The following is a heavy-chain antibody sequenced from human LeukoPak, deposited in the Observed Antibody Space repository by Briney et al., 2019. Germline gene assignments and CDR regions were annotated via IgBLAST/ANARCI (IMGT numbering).Heavy chain of an antibody. Sequence: GASVKVSCKASGYTFTSYAMHWVRQAPGQRLEWMGWINAGNGNTKYSQKFQGRVTITRDTSASTAYMELSSLRSEDTAVYYCARENIVVVVAAGRWFDPWDQGTLVTVSS. J-gene: IGHJ5*02. CDR3: ARENIVVVVAAGRWFDP. V-gene: IGHV1-3*01. CDR2: INAGNGNT. D-gene: IGHD2-15*01. CDR1: GYTFTSYA.